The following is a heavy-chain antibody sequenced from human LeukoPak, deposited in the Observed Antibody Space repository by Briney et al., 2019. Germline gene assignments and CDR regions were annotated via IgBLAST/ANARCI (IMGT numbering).Heavy chain of an antibody. J-gene: IGHJ4*02. D-gene: IGHD6-6*01. V-gene: IGHV5-51*01. CDR1: GYSFTSYW. CDR2: IYPGDSDT. CDR3: ARSILAARPGTSIADY. Sequence: GESLKISCKGSGYSFTSYWIGWVRQMPGKGLEWMGIIYPGDSDTRYSPSFQGQVTISADKSISTAYLQWSSLKASDTAMYYCARSILAARPGTSIADYWGQGTLVTVSS.